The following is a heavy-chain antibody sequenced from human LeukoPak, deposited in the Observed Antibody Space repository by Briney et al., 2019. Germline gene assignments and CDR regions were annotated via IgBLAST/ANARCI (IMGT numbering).Heavy chain of an antibody. D-gene: IGHD2-15*01. Sequence: GGSLRLSCAASGFSFSRYWMSWVRQAPGKGLEFVADIKPDGSEVYYVDSVKGRFAISRDNAKSSLYLQMSSLSPEDTAVYYCARDRILEVVTATHFDYRGQGTLVTVSS. V-gene: IGHV3-7*04. CDR2: IKPDGSEV. J-gene: IGHJ4*02. CDR3: ARDRILEVVTATHFDY. CDR1: GFSFSRYW.